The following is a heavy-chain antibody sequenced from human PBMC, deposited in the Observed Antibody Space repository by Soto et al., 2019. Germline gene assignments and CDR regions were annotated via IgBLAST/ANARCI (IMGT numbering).Heavy chain of an antibody. CDR1: GGSISTGDHY. J-gene: IGHJ4*02. CDR3: ASYTGTYDGFDS. D-gene: IGHD1-26*01. V-gene: IGHV4-31*03. Sequence: SETLSLTCSVSGGSISTGDHYWSWIRQHPGKGLEWIGYIYHTGSAYYNPALKSRGTILVDPSDNQFSLKLTSVTAADTALYYCASYTGTYDGFDSWGQGILVTVSS. CDR2: IYHTGSA.